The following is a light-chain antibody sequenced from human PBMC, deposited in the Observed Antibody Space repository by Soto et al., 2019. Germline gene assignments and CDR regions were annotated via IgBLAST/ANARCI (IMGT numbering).Light chain of an antibody. V-gene: IGKV3-11*01. J-gene: IGKJ1*01. Sequence: EIVWTQSPATLSLSPGERATLSCRASQSVRSNLAWYQQKPGQAPRLLIYDASNRATGIPGRFSGSGSGTDFTLNISNLESEDLAVYYCQQRSKWPWTFGQGAKVEIK. CDR2: DAS. CDR1: QSVRSN. CDR3: QQRSKWPWT.